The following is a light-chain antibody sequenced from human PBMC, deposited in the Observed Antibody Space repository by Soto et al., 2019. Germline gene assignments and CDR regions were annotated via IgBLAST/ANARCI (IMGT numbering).Light chain of an antibody. CDR1: QSVSSN. CDR2: GAS. V-gene: IGKV3-15*01. J-gene: IGKJ1*01. Sequence: EIVMTQSPATLSVSPGESATLSCRASQSVSSNLAWYQQKPGQAPRLLIYGASTRATGIPARFSGSGSGTEFTLTLSSLQSEDFAVYYCQQYNNWPPTWTFGQGTKVEIK. CDR3: QQYNNWPPTWT.